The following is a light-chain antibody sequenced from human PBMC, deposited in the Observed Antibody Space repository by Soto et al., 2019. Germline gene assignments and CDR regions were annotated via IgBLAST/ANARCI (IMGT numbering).Light chain of an antibody. CDR1: SSDVGGYNY. Sequence: QSALTQPVSVSGSPGQSITISCTGTSSDVGGYNYVSWYQQHPGKAPKLMIYEVSNRPSGVSNRFSGSKSGNTASLTISGLQAEDEADYYCSSYTSSSPLFGGGTKLTVL. CDR2: EVS. J-gene: IGLJ2*01. CDR3: SSYTSSSPL. V-gene: IGLV2-14*01.